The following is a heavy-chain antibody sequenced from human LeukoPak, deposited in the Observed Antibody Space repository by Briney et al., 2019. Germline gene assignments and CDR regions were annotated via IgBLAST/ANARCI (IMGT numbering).Heavy chain of an antibody. V-gene: IGHV3-48*04. CDR1: GFAFSSYS. D-gene: IGHD1-26*01. CDR2: ISSSRSLI. CDR3: ARGAQWELQRHFDY. J-gene: IGHJ4*02. Sequence: GGSLRLSCAASGFAFSSYSMNWVRQAPGKGLEWVSYISSSRSLIYYADSVKGRFTISRDNAKDSLYLEMNSLRAEDTSVYYCARGAQWELQRHFDYWGLGTLVTVSS.